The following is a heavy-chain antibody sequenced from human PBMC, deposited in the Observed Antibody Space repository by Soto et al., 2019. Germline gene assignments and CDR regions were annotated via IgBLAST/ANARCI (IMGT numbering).Heavy chain of an antibody. CDR2: INAGNGNT. CDR3: AIAVAGTVTWFDP. J-gene: IGHJ5*02. D-gene: IGHD6-19*01. V-gene: IGHV1-3*01. CDR1: GYTFTSYA. Sequence: ASVKVSCKASGYTFTSYAMHWVRQAPGQRLEWIGWINAGNGNTKYSQKFQGRVTITRDTSASTAYMELSSLRSEDTAVYCCAIAVAGTVTWFDPWGQGTLVTVSS.